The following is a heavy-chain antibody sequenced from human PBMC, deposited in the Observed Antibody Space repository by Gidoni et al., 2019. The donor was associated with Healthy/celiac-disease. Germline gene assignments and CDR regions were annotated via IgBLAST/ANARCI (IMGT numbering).Heavy chain of an antibody. CDR1: GFTFSNAW. V-gene: IGHV3-15*01. CDR2: SKSKTDGGTT. Sequence: EVQLVESGGGLVKPGGSLRLSWQASGFTFSNAWMSWVRQAPGKGLEWVGRSKSKTDGGTTDYAAPVKGRFTISRDDSKNTLYLQMNSLKTEDTAVYYCTTETRYGDPTFDYWGQGTLVTVSS. CDR3: TTETRYGDPTFDY. J-gene: IGHJ4*02. D-gene: IGHD4-17*01.